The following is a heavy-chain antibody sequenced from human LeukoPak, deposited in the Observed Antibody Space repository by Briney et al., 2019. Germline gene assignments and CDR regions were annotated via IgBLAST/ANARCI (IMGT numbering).Heavy chain of an antibody. CDR2: IYYSGST. J-gene: IGHJ4*02. CDR3: ARQGDTFYGDYVDY. CDR1: GGSISSYY. Sequence: PSETLSLTCTVSGGSISSYYWSWIRQPPGKGLEWIGYIYYSGSTNYNPPLKSRVTISVDTSKNQFSLKLSSVTAANTAVYYCARQGDTFYGDYVDYWGQGTLVTVSS. V-gene: IGHV4-59*08. D-gene: IGHD4-17*01.